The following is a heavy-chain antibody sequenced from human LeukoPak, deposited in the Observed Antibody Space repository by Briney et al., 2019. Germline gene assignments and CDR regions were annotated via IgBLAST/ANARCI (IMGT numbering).Heavy chain of an antibody. CDR1: GFTFSRYA. CDR2: ISYDGSNK. Sequence: GGSLKLSCAASGFTFSRYAIHWVRQAPGKGLEWVAVISYDGSNKYYADSVKGRFTISRDNSKNTLYLQMNSLRAEDTAVYYCATSYYYGSAILWGQGTLVTVSS. J-gene: IGHJ4*02. V-gene: IGHV3-30-3*01. CDR3: ATSYYYGSAIL. D-gene: IGHD3-10*01.